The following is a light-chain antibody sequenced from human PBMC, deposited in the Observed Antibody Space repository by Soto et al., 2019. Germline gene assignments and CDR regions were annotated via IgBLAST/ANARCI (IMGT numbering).Light chain of an antibody. CDR1: QSVSSY. J-gene: IGKJ5*01. CDR2: GAS. Sequence: IVLTQSPATVSFAPGERPTLSCRASQSVSSYLAWYQQKPGQAPRLLIYGASSRATGIPDRFSGSGSGTDFTLTISRLEPEDFAVYYCQQYGSSATFGQGTRLEI. CDR3: QQYGSSAT. V-gene: IGKV3-20*01.